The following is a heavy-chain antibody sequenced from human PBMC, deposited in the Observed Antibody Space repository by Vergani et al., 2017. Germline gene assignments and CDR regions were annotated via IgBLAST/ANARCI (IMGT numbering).Heavy chain of an antibody. V-gene: IGHV1-69*01. CDR3: ARDPPKVVVADGEGY. CDR1: GGTFSSYA. D-gene: IGHD2-15*01. CDR2: SIPIFGTA. J-gene: IGHJ4*02. Sequence: QVQLVQSGAEVKKPGSSVKVSCKASGGTFSSYAISWVRQAPGQGLEWMGGSIPIFGTANYAQKFQGRVTITADESTSTAYMELSSLRSEDTAVYYCARDPPKVVVADGEGYWGQGTLVTVSS.